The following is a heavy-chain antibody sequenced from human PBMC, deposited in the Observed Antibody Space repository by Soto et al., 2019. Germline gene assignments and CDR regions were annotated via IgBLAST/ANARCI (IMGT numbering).Heavy chain of an antibody. CDR1: GRSMSSNY. CDR3: ASYRGALDFES. D-gene: IGHD3-16*01. Sequence: PSETRSHTCSVSGRSMSSNYWSWIRQSPDKGLEWLGYVFYGGTDYTPSLGGRVSMSVETSKSQFSLKLTSVTVADTAVYYCASYRGALDFESWGPGILVTVSS. CDR2: VFYGGT. V-gene: IGHV4-59*01. J-gene: IGHJ4*02.